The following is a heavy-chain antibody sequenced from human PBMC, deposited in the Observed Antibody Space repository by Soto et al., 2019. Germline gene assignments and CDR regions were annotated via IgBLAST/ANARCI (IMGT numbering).Heavy chain of an antibody. J-gene: IGHJ4*02. CDR1: GGSIRNHY. D-gene: IGHD7-27*01. CDR3: TRANWYSAY. Sequence: SETLSLTCTVSGGSIRNHYWSWSRQPPGKGLEWIGYIYYNGNTNYNPPLKSRVTMSVDTSKNQISLKLSSVTAADTAVYYCTRANWYSAYWGQGTLVTVSS. V-gene: IGHV4-59*11. CDR2: IYYNGNT.